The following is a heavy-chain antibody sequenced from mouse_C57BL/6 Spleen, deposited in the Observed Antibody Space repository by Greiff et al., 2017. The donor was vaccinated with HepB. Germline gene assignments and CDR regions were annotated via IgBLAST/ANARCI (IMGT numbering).Heavy chain of an antibody. CDR1: GYTFTDYY. CDR3: ARSLNWSWFGD. J-gene: IGHJ3*01. Sequence: VQLQQSGPELVKPGASVKISCKASGYTFTDYYMNWVKQSHGKSLEWIGDINPNNGGTSYNQKFKGKATLTVDKSSSTAYMELRSLTSEDSAVYYCARSLNWSWFGDWGQGTLVTVAA. V-gene: IGHV1-26*01. CDR2: INPNNGGT. D-gene: IGHD4-1*01.